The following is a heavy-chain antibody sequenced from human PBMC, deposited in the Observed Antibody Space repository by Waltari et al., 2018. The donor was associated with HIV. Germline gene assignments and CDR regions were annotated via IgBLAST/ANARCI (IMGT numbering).Heavy chain of an antibody. J-gene: IGHJ6*02. CDR1: GYILTELS. CDR3: ATTRQWLVHSGLDV. D-gene: IGHD6-19*01. Sequence: QVQLVQSGAEVKKPGASVKVSCKVSGYILTELSIPWVRQAPGEGLEWMGGFDPEDRETIYAQKFQGRVTMTEDTSTDTTYMERSSLRSEDTAVYYCATTRQWLVHSGLDVWGQGTTVTVSS. CDR2: FDPEDRET. V-gene: IGHV1-24*01.